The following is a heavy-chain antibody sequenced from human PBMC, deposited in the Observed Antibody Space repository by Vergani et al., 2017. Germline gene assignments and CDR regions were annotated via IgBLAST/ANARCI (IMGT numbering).Heavy chain of an antibody. J-gene: IGHJ2*01. V-gene: IGHV3-21*01. Sequence: EVQLVESGGGLVKPGGSLRLSCAASGFTFSSYSMNWVRQAPWKGLEWVSSISSSSSYIYYADSVKGRFTISRDNAKNSLYLQMNSLRAEDTAVYYCARVQSYCSSTSCYYWYFDLWGRGTLVTVSS. D-gene: IGHD2-2*01. CDR3: ARVQSYCSSTSCYYWYFDL. CDR2: ISSSSSYI. CDR1: GFTFSSYS.